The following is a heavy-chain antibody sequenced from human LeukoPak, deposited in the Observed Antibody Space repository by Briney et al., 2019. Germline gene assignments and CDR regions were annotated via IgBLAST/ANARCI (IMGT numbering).Heavy chain of an antibody. J-gene: IGHJ4*02. V-gene: IGHV5-51*01. CDR1: GYSFTSYW. CDR2: IYPGDSDT. CDR3: ACTASIAAAGSGFGYLY. D-gene: IGHD6-13*01. Sequence: RRGESLKISCKGSGYSFTSYWIGWVRQMPGKGLEWVGIIYPGDSDTRYSPSFQGQVTISADKSISTAYLQWSSLKASDTAMYYCACTASIAAAGSGFGYLYWGQGTLVTVSS.